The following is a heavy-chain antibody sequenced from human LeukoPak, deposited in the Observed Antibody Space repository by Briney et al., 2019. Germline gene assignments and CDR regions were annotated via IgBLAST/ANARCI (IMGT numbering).Heavy chain of an antibody. D-gene: IGHD6-13*01. V-gene: IGHV1-18*01. CDR1: GYTFTSYG. CDR3: ARAPRNSSTMLDY. CDR2: INSNDGST. J-gene: IGHJ4*02. Sequence: ASVKVSCKASGYTFTSYGISWVRQAPGQGLEWMGLINSNDGSTAYTQKFQGKVIVTRDTSTSTVYMDLSSLRSDGTAVYYCARAPRNSSTMLDYWGQGTLVTVSS.